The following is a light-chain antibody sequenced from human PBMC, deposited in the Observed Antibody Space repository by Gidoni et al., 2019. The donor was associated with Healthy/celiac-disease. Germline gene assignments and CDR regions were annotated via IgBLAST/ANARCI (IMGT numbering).Light chain of an antibody. CDR2: DDR. CDR3: QVWDSSSDHVV. V-gene: IGLV3-21*02. Sequence: SYVLTQPPSVSVAPGQAARLTCGGNNIGSKSVHWYQQKPGQAPVLVVYDDRSRASGIPERFSGSNSGNTATLTISRVEAGDEADYYCQVWDSSSDHVVFGGGTKLTVL. CDR1: NIGSKS. J-gene: IGLJ2*01.